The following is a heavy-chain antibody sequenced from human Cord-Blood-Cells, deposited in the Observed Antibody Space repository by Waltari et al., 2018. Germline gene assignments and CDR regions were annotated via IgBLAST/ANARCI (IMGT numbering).Heavy chain of an antibody. D-gene: IGHD2-2*01. Sequence: QVQLQESGPGLVKPSETLSLTCTVSGGSVSSGSYYWSWIRQPPGKGLEWIGYIYYSGSTNYNPSLKSRVTISVDTSKNQFSLKLSSVTAADTAVYYCAREERGYCSSTSCPYYFDYWGQGTLVTVSS. J-gene: IGHJ4*02. CDR2: IYYSGST. CDR3: AREERGYCSSTSCPYYFDY. CDR1: GGSVSSGSYY. V-gene: IGHV4-61*01.